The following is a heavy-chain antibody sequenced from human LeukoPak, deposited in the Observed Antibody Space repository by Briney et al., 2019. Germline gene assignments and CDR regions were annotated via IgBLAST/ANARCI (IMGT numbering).Heavy chain of an antibody. D-gene: IGHD4/OR15-4a*01. Sequence: GGSLRLSCAASGFTFSSYSMNWVRQAPGKGLEWVSYISSSSSTIYYVGSVKGRFTISRDNAKNSLYLQMNSLRAEDTAVYYCARAWAYGGYYWGQGTLVTVSS. CDR2: ISSSSSTI. J-gene: IGHJ4*02. CDR3: ARAWAYGGYY. CDR1: GFTFSSYS. V-gene: IGHV3-48*04.